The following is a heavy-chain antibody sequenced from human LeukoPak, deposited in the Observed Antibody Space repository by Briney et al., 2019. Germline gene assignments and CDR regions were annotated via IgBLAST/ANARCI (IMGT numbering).Heavy chain of an antibody. CDR3: TRGAGWLIDY. Sequence: PSETLSLTCTVSGGSISSSSYYWGWLRQPPGKGLEWIGYFHNSGTSTYNPSLKSRVTISADTSKNQFSLKLNSLTTADTAVYYCTRGAGWLIDYWGQGILVTVSS. D-gene: IGHD3-16*01. J-gene: IGHJ4*02. CDR1: GGSISSSSYY. V-gene: IGHV4-61*05. CDR2: FHNSGTS.